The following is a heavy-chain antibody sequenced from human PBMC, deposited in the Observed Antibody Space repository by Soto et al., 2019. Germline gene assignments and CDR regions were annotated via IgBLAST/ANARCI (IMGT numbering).Heavy chain of an antibody. CDR2: ISYDGSSK. Sequence: QVQLVDSGGGVVQPGGSLRLSCVASGFTFSSFSLHWVRQAPGKGLEWLALISYDGSSKYNADSVKGRFTISRENSNNTLYLQLSSLRPEDTAVYYCATTTAVAGAPEVDYWGQGALVTVSS. V-gene: IGHV3-30-3*01. J-gene: IGHJ4*02. CDR3: ATTTAVAGAPEVDY. D-gene: IGHD6-19*01. CDR1: GFTFSSFS.